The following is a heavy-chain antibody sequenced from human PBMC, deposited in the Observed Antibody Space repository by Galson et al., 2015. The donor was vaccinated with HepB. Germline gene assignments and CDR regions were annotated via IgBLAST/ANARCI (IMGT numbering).Heavy chain of an antibody. J-gene: IGHJ3*02. CDR1: GYTFTSYY. CDR3: AGAHTMIKAFDI. Sequence: SVKVSCKASGYTFTSYYMHWVRQAPGQGLEWMGIINPSGGSTSYAQKFQGRVTMTRDTSTSTVYMELSSLRSEDTAVYYCAGAHTMIKAFDIWGQGTMVTVSS. CDR2: INPSGGST. V-gene: IGHV1-46*01. D-gene: IGHD3-22*01.